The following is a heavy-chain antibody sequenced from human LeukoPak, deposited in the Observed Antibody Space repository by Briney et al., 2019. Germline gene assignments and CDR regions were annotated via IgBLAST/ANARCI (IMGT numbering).Heavy chain of an antibody. V-gene: IGHV1-18*01. CDR3: ARDTALSYYDSSGTNDAFDI. CDR1: GYTFTSYG. D-gene: IGHD3-22*01. CDR2: ISAYNGNT. J-gene: IGHJ3*02. Sequence: ASVKVSCKASGYTFTSYGISWVRQAPGQGLKWMGWISAYNGNTNYAQKLQGRVTMTTDTSTSTAYMELRSLRSDDTAVYYCARDTALSYYDSSGTNDAFDIWGQGTMVTVSS.